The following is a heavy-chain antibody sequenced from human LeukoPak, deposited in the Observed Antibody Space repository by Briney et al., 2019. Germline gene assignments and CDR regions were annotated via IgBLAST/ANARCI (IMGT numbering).Heavy chain of an antibody. CDR1: GFTFSSYE. J-gene: IGHJ4*02. V-gene: IGHV3-48*02. D-gene: IGHD3-22*01. CDR3: ARASPSGYDY. CDR2: ISSSSSST. Sequence: GGSLRLSCAASGFTFSSYEMNWVRQAPGKCLECVSYISSSSSSTYYADSVKGRFTISRDNGKSSLYLQMNSLRDEDTAVYYCARASPSGYDYWGQGTLVTVSS.